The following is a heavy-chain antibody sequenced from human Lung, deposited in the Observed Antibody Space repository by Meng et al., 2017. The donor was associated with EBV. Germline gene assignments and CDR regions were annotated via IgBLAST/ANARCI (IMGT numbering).Heavy chain of an antibody. Sequence: VRLAHTGARLKKRGCSVKVSCKASGYTFTSSDMNGVRQARGHGLEWMGWINTNTGNTTYAQGFTGRFVFSLDTSVSTAYLQISSLKAEDTAVYYCARTPTDRFGELLFYWGQGTLVTVSS. CDR2: INTNTGNT. CDR3: ARTPTDRFGELLFY. V-gene: IGHV7-4-1*02. D-gene: IGHD3-10*01. CDR1: GYTFTSSD. J-gene: IGHJ4*02.